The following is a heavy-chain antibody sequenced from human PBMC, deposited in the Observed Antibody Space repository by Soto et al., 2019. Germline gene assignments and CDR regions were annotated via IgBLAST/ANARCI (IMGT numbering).Heavy chain of an antibody. CDR3: ARGALLRYFDWLEGENWFDP. D-gene: IGHD3-9*01. V-gene: IGHV3-11*06. J-gene: IGHJ5*02. Sequence: PGGSLRLSCAASGFTFSDYYMSWIRQAPGKGLEWVSYISSSSSCTNYADSVKGRFTISRDNAKNSLYLQMNSLRAEDTAVYYCARGALLRYFDWLEGENWFDPWGQGTLVTVSS. CDR2: ISSSSSCT. CDR1: GFTFSDYY.